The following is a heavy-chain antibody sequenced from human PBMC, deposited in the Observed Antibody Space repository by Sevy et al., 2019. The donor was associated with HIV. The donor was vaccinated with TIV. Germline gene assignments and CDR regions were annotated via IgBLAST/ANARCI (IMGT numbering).Heavy chain of an antibody. CDR1: GYTFTNYG. CDR3: ARYCSSTSCYTVDRKLDY. J-gene: IGHJ4*02. V-gene: IGHV1-18*04. Sequence: ASVKVSCKASGYTFTNYGINWVRQAPGQGLEWMVWISAYNGNTEYEQNFQGRVTMTTDTSTSTAYMELRSLRSDDTAVYYCARYCSSTSCYTVDRKLDYWGQGTLVTVSS. CDR2: ISAYNGNT. D-gene: IGHD2-2*02.